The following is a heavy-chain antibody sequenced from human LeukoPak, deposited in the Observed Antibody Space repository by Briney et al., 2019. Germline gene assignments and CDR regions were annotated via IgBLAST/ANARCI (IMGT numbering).Heavy chain of an antibody. CDR3: ASFGSYYYDSSAPGDY. V-gene: IGHV5-51*03. CDR1: GYSFTSYW. J-gene: IGHJ4*02. CDR2: IYPGDADT. Sequence: GESLTRSCKGSGYSFTSYWIGWVRQMPGKGLEWMGIIYPGDADTIYSPSFQGQVTISADKSISTAYLQWSSLKASDTAMYYCASFGSYYYDSSAPGDYWGQGTLVTVSS. D-gene: IGHD3-22*01.